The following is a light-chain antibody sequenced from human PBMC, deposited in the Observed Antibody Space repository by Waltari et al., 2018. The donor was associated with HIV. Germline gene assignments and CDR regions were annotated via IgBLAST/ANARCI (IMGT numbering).Light chain of an antibody. CDR2: GAA. CDR3: QQYGSSPIT. CDR1: QSVRNNW. J-gene: IGKJ4*01. Sequence: IVLTQSPGTLSLSPGDRVTLSCRASQSVRNNWLAWYHQKPGPAPRLLIYGAANSATGIPDRFSGSVAGKDFSLTITRLEPEDFAVYYCQQYGSSPITFGRGTKVEI. V-gene: IGKV3-20*01.